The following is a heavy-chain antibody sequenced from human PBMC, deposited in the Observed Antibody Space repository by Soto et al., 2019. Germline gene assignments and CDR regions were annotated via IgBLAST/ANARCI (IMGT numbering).Heavy chain of an antibody. CDR1: GFTFSNYS. Sequence: PGGSLRLSCAVSGFTFSNYSINWVRQAPGKGRGWLSYISSNSSGKYYADSVKGRFTISRDNAENSLCLQMNSLRVDDTAVSDCATDRAGACGKGVCSGHYFDYWGRGTMVTVSS. J-gene: IGHJ4*02. CDR2: ISSNSSGK. V-gene: IGHV3-48*01. D-gene: IGHD2-8*01. CDR3: ATDRAGACGKGVCSGHYFDY.